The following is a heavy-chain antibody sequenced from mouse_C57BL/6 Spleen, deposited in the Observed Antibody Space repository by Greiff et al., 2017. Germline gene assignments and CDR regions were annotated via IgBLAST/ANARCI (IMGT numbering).Heavy chain of an antibody. CDR3: ASYSNYIDY. CDR2: IDPSDSYT. Sequence: QVQLQQPGAELVRPGTSVKLSCKASGYTFTSYWMHWVKQRPGQGLEWIGVIDPSDSYTNYNQKFKGKATLTVDTSSSTAYMQLSSLTSEDSAVYYCASYSNYIDYWGQGTTLTVSS. J-gene: IGHJ2*01. V-gene: IGHV1-59*01. CDR1: GYTFTSYW. D-gene: IGHD2-5*01.